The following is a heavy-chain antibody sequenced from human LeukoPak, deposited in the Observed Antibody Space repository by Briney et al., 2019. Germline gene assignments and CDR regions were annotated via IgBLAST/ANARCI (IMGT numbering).Heavy chain of an antibody. J-gene: IGHJ3*02. Sequence: ASVKVSCKASGYTFTDYYMHWVRQAPGQGLEWMGWINPNSGGTNYAQKFQGRVTMTRDTSISTAYMELSRLRSDDTAVYYCARVALRDYANAFDIWGQGTMVTVSS. CDR2: INPNSGGT. D-gene: IGHD4-17*01. CDR1: GYTFTDYY. CDR3: ARVALRDYANAFDI. V-gene: IGHV1-2*02.